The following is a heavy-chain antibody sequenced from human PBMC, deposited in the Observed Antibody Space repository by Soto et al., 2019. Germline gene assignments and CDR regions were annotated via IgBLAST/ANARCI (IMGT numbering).Heavy chain of an antibody. CDR2: IRKKVNSYTT. CDR1: GFTFSDHY. Sequence: EVQLVESGGGLVQPGGSLRLSCAASGFTFSDHYMDWVRQAPGKGLEWVGRIRKKVNSYTTEYAASVKGRFTISRDDSKNSLYLQMNSLKTEDTDFYYCARVATAYNYDYWGQGTLVTVSS. D-gene: IGHD2-21*02. CDR3: ARVATAYNYDY. J-gene: IGHJ4*02. V-gene: IGHV3-72*01.